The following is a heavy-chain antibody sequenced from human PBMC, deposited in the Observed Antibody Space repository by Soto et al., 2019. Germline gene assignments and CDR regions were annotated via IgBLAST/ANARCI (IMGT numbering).Heavy chain of an antibody. Sequence: QVQLVQSGAAVKKPGSSVKVSCKASGGTFSSYAISWVRQAPGQGLEWMGGIIPIFGTANYAQKFQGRVTITADETTSXXYMELSSLRSEDTAVYYCARDYGDYARTPYYGMDVWGQGTTVTVSS. V-gene: IGHV1-69*12. J-gene: IGHJ6*02. D-gene: IGHD4-17*01. CDR2: IIPIFGTA. CDR1: GGTFSSYA. CDR3: ARDYGDYARTPYYGMDV.